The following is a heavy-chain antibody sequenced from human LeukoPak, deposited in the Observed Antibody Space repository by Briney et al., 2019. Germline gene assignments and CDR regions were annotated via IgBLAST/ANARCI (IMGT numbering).Heavy chain of an antibody. Sequence: ASVKASCKTSGYTFSDYYMHWLRQAPGQGPEWVGWISPNSGDTNYAQKFRDRVTITRDTSTRTVYMEMRRLRLNDTARYYCARDGGLDFWGQGTQVTVSS. CDR3: ARDGGLDF. V-gene: IGHV1-2*02. CDR2: ISPNSGDT. CDR1: GYTFSDYY. J-gene: IGHJ4*02. D-gene: IGHD3-3*01.